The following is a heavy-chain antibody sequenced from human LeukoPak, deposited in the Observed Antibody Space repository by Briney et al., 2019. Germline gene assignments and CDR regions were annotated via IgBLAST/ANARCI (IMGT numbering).Heavy chain of an antibody. D-gene: IGHD1-26*01. CDR1: GLTVSRNY. CDR2: IYSGGST. V-gene: IGHV3-53*01. J-gene: IGHJ6*02. CDR3: AKARGIRYYYGMDV. Sequence: PGGDLRLYWPAFGLTVSRNYMRWVRPAPGKGLEGVAVIYSGGSTYYADSVKGRFTISRDNSKNTLYLQMNSLRAEDTAVYYCAKARGIRYYYGMDVWGQGTTVTVSS.